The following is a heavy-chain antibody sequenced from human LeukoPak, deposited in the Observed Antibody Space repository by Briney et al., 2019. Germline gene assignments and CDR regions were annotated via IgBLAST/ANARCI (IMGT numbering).Heavy chain of an antibody. J-gene: IGHJ6*02. D-gene: IGHD1-1*01. V-gene: IGHV3-9*01. CDR1: GFTFSDYS. CDR2: ISWNSGKI. CDR3: AKDINWNDVLQNYGMDV. Sequence: GGSLRLSCAASGFTFSDYSMNWVRQAPGKGLEWVSGISWNSGKIGYADSVKGRFTISRDNAKNSLYLQMNSLRAEDTALYYCAKDINWNDVLQNYGMDVWGQGTTVNVSS.